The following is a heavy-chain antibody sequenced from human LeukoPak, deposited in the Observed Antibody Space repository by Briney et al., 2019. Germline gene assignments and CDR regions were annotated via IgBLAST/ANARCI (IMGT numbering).Heavy chain of an antibody. CDR2: IYYSGNT. D-gene: IGHD2-21*02. CDR3: ATGGDRRKVGY. V-gene: IGHV4-59*08. CDR1: GGSITTHY. J-gene: IGHJ4*02. Sequence: PSETLSLTCTVSGGSITTHYWNWIRQPPGKGLEWIGYIYYSGNTNYNPSLKGRVTMSQDTSKNQVSLKLTSVTAADTAVYYCATGGDRRKVGYWGQGTLVTVSS.